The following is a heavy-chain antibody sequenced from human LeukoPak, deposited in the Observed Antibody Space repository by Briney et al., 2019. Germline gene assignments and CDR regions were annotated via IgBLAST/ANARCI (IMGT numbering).Heavy chain of an antibody. CDR1: GFTFSNAW. J-gene: IGHJ3*02. CDR2: IKSKTDGGTT. Sequence: GGSLRLSCAASGFTFSNAWMSWVRQAPGKGLEWVGRIKSKTDGGTTDYAAPVKGRFTISRDDSKNTLYLQMNSLKTEDTAVYYCAKSTKNDPSDPDAFDIWGQGTMVTVSS. V-gene: IGHV3-15*01. D-gene: IGHD2/OR15-2a*01. CDR3: AKSTKNDPSDPDAFDI.